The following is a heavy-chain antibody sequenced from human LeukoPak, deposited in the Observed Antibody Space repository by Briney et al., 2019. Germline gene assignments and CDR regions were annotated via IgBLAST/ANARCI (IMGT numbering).Heavy chain of an antibody. Sequence: QPGGSLRLSCSASGFTFSSYAMHWVRPAPGKGLEYVSAISSNGGSTYYADSVKGRFTISRDNSKNTLSLQMSSLRAEDTAVYYCVKDPEGYSYGLRLYYFDYWGQGTLVTVSS. V-gene: IGHV3-64D*09. D-gene: IGHD5-18*01. CDR2: ISSNGGST. J-gene: IGHJ4*02. CDR1: GFTFSSYA. CDR3: VKDPEGYSYGLRLYYFDY.